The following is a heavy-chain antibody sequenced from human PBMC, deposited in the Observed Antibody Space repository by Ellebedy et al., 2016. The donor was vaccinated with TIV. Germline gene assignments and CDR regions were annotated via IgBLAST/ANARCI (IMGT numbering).Heavy chain of an antibody. J-gene: IGHJ6*02. CDR1: GFTFTSYW. V-gene: IGHV3-7*03. D-gene: IGHD2/OR15-2a*01. Sequence: GESLKISCEASGFTFTSYWMYWVRQAQGKGLEWVATVKQDGTEKFYVDSVKGRFTISRDNAKKSLYLQMNSLRAEDTAVYYCARAGEYCDFPQNCYAMDVWGQGTTVTVS. CDR3: ARAGEYCDFPQNCYAMDV. CDR2: VKQDGTEK.